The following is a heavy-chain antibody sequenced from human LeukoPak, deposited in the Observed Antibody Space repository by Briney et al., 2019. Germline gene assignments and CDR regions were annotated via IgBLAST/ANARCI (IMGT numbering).Heavy chain of an antibody. D-gene: IGHD3-3*01. CDR2: MNPNSGNT. V-gene: IGHV1-8*03. CDR1: GYTFTSYD. CDR3: ARTYYDFWSGYLRGYYYYYMDV. J-gene: IGHJ6*03. Sequence: GASVKVSCKASGYTFTSYDINWVRQATGQGLEWMGWMNPNSGNTGYAQKFQGRVTITRNTSISTAYMELSSLRSEDTAVYYCARTYYDFWSGYLRGYYYYYMDVWGKGTTVTVSS.